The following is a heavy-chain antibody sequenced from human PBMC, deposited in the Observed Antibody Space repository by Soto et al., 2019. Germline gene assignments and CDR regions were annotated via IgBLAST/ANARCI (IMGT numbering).Heavy chain of an antibody. V-gene: IGHV4-59*01. CDR1: GGSISSYY. J-gene: IGHJ6*02. CDR3: AREGSVFSPHYYYYYGMDF. D-gene: IGHD3-9*01. Sequence: SETLSLTCTVSGGSISSYYWSWIRQPPGKGLEWIGYIYYSGSTNYNPSLKSRVTISVDTSKNQFSLKLSSVTAADTAVYYCAREGSVFSPHYYYYYGMDFWGQGTTVTVSS. CDR2: IYYSGST.